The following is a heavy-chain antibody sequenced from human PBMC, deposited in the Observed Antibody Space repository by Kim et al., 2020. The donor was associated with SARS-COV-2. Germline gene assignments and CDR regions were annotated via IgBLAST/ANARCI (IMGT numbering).Heavy chain of an antibody. CDR1: GFTFGSYS. CDR2: ISSTSSYI. Sequence: GGSLRLSCAASGFTFGSYSMNWVRQAPGKGLEWVSFISSTSSYIHYLDSVKGRFTVSRDNAKNSLYLQMNSLRPEDTAVYYCATVRSGRGTSGSWGQGTLVTVSS. J-gene: IGHJ4*02. CDR3: ATVRSGRGTSGS. V-gene: IGHV3-21*01. D-gene: IGHD3-10*01.